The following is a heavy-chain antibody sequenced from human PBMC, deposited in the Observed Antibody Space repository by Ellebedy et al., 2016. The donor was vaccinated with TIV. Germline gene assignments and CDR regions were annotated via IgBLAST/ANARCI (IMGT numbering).Heavy chain of an antibody. CDR1: GYTFNSYY. CDR2: INPSRDST. V-gene: IGHV1-46*02. D-gene: IGHD3-16*01. Sequence: ASVKVSCXASGYTFNSYYIHWVRQAPGQGLEWMGIINPSRDSTTYAQKFQGRVTVTKDTSTATVYMEVTSLTSEDTAVYYCATSISPGGLDYWGQGTLVTVSS. CDR3: ATSISPGGLDY. J-gene: IGHJ4*02.